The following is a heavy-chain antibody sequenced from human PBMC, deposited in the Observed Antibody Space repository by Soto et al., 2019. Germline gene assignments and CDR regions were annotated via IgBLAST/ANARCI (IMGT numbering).Heavy chain of an antibody. CDR3: ASNSGSYEYLQH. Sequence: SETLSLTCTVSGGSISSGGYYWSWIRQHPGKGLEWIGYIYYSGSTYYNPSLKSRVTISVDTSKNQFSLKLSSVTAADTAVYYCASNSGSYEYLQHWGQGTLVTISS. J-gene: IGHJ1*01. V-gene: IGHV4-31*03. D-gene: IGHD1-26*01. CDR2: IYYSGST. CDR1: GGSISSGGYY.